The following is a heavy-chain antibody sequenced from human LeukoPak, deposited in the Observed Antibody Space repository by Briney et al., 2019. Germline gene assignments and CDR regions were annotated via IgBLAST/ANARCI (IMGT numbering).Heavy chain of an antibody. Sequence: SPSETLSLTCTVSGGSISSDYWSWIRQPPGKALEWIGNIFYSGSTYYSPSLKSRVTISLDTSKNQFSLKLSSVTAADTAVYYCARTTEGYCRGRSCYSYYYYMDVWGKGTTVTASS. CDR1: GGSISSDY. V-gene: IGHV4-59*01. J-gene: IGHJ6*03. CDR3: ARTTEGYCRGRSCYSYYYYMDV. D-gene: IGHD2-15*01. CDR2: IFYSGST.